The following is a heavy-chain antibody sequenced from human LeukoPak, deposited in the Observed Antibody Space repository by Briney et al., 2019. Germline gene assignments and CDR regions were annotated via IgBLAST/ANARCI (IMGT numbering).Heavy chain of an antibody. D-gene: IGHD6-6*01. CDR1: GYTLTELS. J-gene: IGHJ4*02. Sequence: ASVNVSCKVSGYTLTELSMHWVRQAPGKGLEWMGGFDPEDGETIYAQKFQGRVTMTEDTSTDTAYMELSSLRSEDTAVYYCATVLALSLTSIAARRNWFDYWGQGTLVTVSS. CDR2: FDPEDGET. V-gene: IGHV1-24*01. CDR3: ATVLALSLTSIAARRNWFDY.